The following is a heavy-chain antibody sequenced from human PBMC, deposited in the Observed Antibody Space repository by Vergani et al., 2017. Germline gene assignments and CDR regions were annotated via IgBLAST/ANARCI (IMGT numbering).Heavy chain of an antibody. V-gene: IGHV5-51*03. J-gene: IGHJ6*02. D-gene: IGHD5-12*01. CDR1: GYSFTSYW. CDR3: ARRRTPRWLRPYYYYGMDV. CDR2: IYPGDSAT. Sequence: EVQLVQSGAEVKKPGESLKISCKGSGYSFTSYWIGWVRQMPGKGLEWMGIIYPGDSATRYSPSFQGQVTISADKSISTAYLQWSSLKASDTAMYYCARRRTPRWLRPYYYYGMDVWGQGTTVTVSS.